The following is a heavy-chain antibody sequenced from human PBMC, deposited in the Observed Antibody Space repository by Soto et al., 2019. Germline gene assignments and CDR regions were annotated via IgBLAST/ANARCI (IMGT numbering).Heavy chain of an antibody. CDR1: GGTFSSYA. Sequence: QVQLVQSGAEVKKPGSSVKVSCKASGGTFSSYAISWVRQAPGQGLEWMGGNIPIFGTANYAQKFQGRVTITADKSTSTAYMELSSLRSEDTAVYYCARGAGIAAAKNAYYYYYGMDVWGQGTTVTVSS. J-gene: IGHJ6*02. CDR2: NIPIFGTA. V-gene: IGHV1-69*06. D-gene: IGHD6-13*01. CDR3: ARGAGIAAAKNAYYYYYGMDV.